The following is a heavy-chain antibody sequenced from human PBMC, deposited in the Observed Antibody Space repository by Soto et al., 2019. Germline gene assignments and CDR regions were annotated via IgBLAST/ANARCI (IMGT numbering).Heavy chain of an antibody. J-gene: IGHJ4*02. D-gene: IGHD4-17*01. Sequence: PSETLSLTCTVSGGSISSYYWSWIRQPPGKGLEWIGYIYYSGGTNYNPSLKSRVTISVATSKNQFSPKLSSVTAADTAVYYCARRYGDYFDFWGQGTLVTGSS. V-gene: IGHV4-59*08. CDR1: GGSISSYY. CDR3: ARRYGDYFDF. CDR2: IYYSGGT.